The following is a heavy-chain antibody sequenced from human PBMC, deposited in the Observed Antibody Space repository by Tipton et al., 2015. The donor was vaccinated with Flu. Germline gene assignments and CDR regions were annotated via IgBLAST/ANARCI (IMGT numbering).Heavy chain of an antibody. CDR2: INSDGSST. D-gene: IGHD6-6*01. J-gene: IGHJ6*03. CDR3: ARYGSSPYYYYYMDV. CDR1: GFTFSSYW. V-gene: IGHV3-74*01. Sequence: GSLRLSCAASGFTFSSYWMHWVRQAPGKGLVWVSRINSDGSSTSYADSVKGRFTISRDNAKNTLYLQMNSLRAEDTAVYYCARYGSSPYYYYYMDVWGKGTTVTVSS.